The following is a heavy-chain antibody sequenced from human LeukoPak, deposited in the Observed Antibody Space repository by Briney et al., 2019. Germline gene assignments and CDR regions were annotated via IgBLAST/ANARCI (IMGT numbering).Heavy chain of an antibody. D-gene: IGHD3-10*01. J-gene: IGHJ4*02. CDR3: ARAPAITMVRGAQTFDY. CDR2: INPNSGGT. V-gene: IGHV1-2*02. CDR1: GYTFTGYY. Sequence: GASVKVSCKASGYTFTGYYMHWVRQAPGQGLEWMGWINPNSGGTNYAQKFQGRVTMTRDTSISTAYMELSRLRSDDTAVYYCARAPAITMVRGAQTFDYWGQGTLVTVSS.